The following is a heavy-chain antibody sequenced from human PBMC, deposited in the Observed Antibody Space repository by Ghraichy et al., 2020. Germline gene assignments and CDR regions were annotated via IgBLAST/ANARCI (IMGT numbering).Heavy chain of an antibody. CDR1: GGSIRPHY. J-gene: IGHJ6*02. D-gene: IGHD5-18*01. Sequence: SETLSLICSVSGGSIRPHYWSWIRQPPGKGLEWLGYVHYSGGTDYAPSLKSRISISLDTSKNQFSLTLTSVTAADTAIYYCARRGREYSLYYYGLDVWGQGTTVTVSS. CDR2: VHYSGGT. CDR3: ARRGREYSLYYYGLDV. V-gene: IGHV4-59*08.